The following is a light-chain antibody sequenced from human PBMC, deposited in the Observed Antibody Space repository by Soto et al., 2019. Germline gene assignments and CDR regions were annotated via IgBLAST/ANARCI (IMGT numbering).Light chain of an antibody. CDR2: AAS. Sequence: EIVLTQSQCSLSLSPGERAILSCRASQSVSSSSLAWYQQKPGQAPRLLIYAASTRATGIPDRFSGSGSGTDITLTITRLEPEDLAVYYCQQYGTSPSTFGQGTKLEIK. CDR1: QSVSSSS. J-gene: IGKJ2*01. CDR3: QQYGTSPST. V-gene: IGKV3-20*01.